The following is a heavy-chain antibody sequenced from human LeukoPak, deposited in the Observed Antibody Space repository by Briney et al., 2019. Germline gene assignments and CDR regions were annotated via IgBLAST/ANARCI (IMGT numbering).Heavy chain of an antibody. CDR3: ARDAPAGGKPEYFFDY. CDR1: GFTFSSYG. V-gene: IGHV3-33*01. CDR2: IWYDGSNK. J-gene: IGHJ4*02. Sequence: GRSLRLSCAASGFTFSSYGMHWVRQAPGKGLEWVAVIWYDGSNKYYADSVKGRFTISRDNSKNTLYLQMNSLRAEDTAVYYCARDAPAGGKPEYFFDYWGQGTLVTVSS.